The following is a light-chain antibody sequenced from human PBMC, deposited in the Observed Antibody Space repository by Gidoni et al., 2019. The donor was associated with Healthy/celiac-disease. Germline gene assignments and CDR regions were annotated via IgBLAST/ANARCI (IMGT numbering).Light chain of an antibody. CDR2: GAS. V-gene: IGKV3-20*01. Sequence: IVLTQSPGLLSLSPGARATLSCRASQSVSSSYLAWYQQKPGQAPRLLIYGASSRATGIPDRFSGSGSGTDFTLTISRLEPEDFAVYYCQQYGSSLFTFGPGTKVDIK. CDR1: QSVSSSY. J-gene: IGKJ3*01. CDR3: QQYGSSLFT.